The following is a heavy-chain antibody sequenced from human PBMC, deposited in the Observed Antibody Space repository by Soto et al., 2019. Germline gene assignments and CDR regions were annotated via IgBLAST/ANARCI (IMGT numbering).Heavy chain of an antibody. CDR2: IIPIFGTA. Sequence: SVKVSCKASGGTFSSYAISWVRQAPGQGLEWMGGIIPIFGTANYAQKFQGRVTITADESTSTAYMELSSLRSEDTAVYYCARGITMVRGHGDYDYYGMDVWGQGTTVTVSS. J-gene: IGHJ6*02. V-gene: IGHV1-69*13. CDR3: ARGITMVRGHGDYDYYGMDV. D-gene: IGHD3-10*01. CDR1: GGTFSSYA.